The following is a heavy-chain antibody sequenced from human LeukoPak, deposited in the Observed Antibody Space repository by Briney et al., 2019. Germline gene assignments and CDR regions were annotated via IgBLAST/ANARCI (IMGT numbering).Heavy chain of an antibody. J-gene: IGHJ3*02. Sequence: GASVKVSCKASGYTFTGYYMHWVRQAPGQGLEWMGWINPNSGGTNYAQKFQGRVTMTRDTSISTAYMELSRLRSDDTAVYYCARGHGYGVYDAFDIWGQGTMVTVSS. CDR2: INPNSGGT. V-gene: IGHV1-2*02. CDR3: ARGHGYGVYDAFDI. CDR1: GYTFTGYY. D-gene: IGHD3-22*01.